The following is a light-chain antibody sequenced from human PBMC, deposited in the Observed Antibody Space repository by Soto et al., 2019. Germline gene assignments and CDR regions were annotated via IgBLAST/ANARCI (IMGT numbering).Light chain of an antibody. CDR2: LNSDGSH. Sequence: QPVLTQSPSASASLGASVKLTCTLSSGHSSYAIAWHQQQPEKGPRYLMKLNSDGSHSTGDGIPERFSGSSSGAERYLTISSLQAEDEADYYCQTWGTGIVVFGGGTKLTVL. CDR1: SGHSSYA. CDR3: QTWGTGIVV. J-gene: IGLJ2*01. V-gene: IGLV4-69*01.